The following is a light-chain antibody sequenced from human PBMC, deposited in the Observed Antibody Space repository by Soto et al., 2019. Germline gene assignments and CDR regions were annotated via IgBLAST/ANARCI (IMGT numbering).Light chain of an antibody. Sequence: EIVLTQSPDTLSLSPGERATLSCRASQSVSTNSLAWYQQKPGQAPRPLIYGASSRATGTPDRFSGSGSGTDFTLTISRLEPEDFAVYYCQQRHMWPITFGQGTRLEIK. J-gene: IGKJ5*01. CDR1: QSVSTNS. V-gene: IGKV3D-20*02. CDR3: QQRHMWPIT. CDR2: GAS.